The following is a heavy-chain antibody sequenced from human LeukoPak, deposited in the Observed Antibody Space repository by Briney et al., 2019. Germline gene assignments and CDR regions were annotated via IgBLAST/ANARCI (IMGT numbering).Heavy chain of an antibody. D-gene: IGHD1-26*01. CDR1: GFIFSSYS. CDR2: ITGSGGNT. J-gene: IGHJ6*02. Sequence: GGSLRLSCAASGFIFSSYSMSWVRQAPGKGLEWVSVITGSGGNTYYADSVKGRFTISKDNSKNTVYLQMNSLRAEDTAVYYCARVRSGSSAGNYGMDVWGQGTTVTVSS. CDR3: ARVRSGSSAGNYGMDV. V-gene: IGHV3-23*01.